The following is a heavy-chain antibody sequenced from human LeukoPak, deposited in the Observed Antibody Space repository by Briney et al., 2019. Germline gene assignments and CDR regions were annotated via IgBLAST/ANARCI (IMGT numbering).Heavy chain of an antibody. CDR1: GFTFSDYW. D-gene: IGHD7-27*01. CDR2: IDRGGSAE. V-gene: IGHV3-7*04. CDR3: VRTAWGSADY. Sequence: GGSLRLSCAASGFTFSDYWLNWVRQAPGKGLEWVASIDRGGSAEYYVDSVKGRFAISRDNAKSSLFLQMNSLSTEDTAVYYWVRTAWGSADYWGEGTLVTVSS. J-gene: IGHJ4*02.